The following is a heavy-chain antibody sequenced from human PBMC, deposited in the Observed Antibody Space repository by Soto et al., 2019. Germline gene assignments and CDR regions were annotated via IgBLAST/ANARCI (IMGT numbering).Heavy chain of an antibody. V-gene: IGHV3-53*04. Sequence: EVQLVESGGGLVQPGGSLRLSCAASGFTVSSNYMSWVRQAPGKGLEWVSVIYSGGSTYYADSVKGRFTIPTHNSKNTLYLQMKSRRAEDTDVYYCARAEDYRDYPREAWGQGTLVTVSS. D-gene: IGHD4-17*01. CDR2: IYSGGST. CDR1: GFTVSSNY. CDR3: ARAEDYRDYPREA. J-gene: IGHJ4*02.